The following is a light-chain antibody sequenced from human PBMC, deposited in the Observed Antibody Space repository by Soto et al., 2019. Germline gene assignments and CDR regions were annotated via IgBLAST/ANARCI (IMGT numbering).Light chain of an antibody. CDR1: SSDVGGYNY. CDR3: SSYTSSSTRV. J-gene: IGLJ1*01. Sequence: QPALTQPASVSGSPGQSITISCTGTSSDVGGYNYVSWYQQHPGKAPKLMIYEVSNRPSGVSNRFSGSKSGNTASLTISGXQAEDEADYYCSSYTSSSTRVFGTGTKVT. CDR2: EVS. V-gene: IGLV2-14*01.